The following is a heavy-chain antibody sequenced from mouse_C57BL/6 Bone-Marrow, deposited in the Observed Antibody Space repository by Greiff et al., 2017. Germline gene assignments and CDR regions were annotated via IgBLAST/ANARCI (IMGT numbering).Heavy chain of an antibody. CDR1: GFTFSDYG. Sequence: EVQGVEPGGGLVQPGGSLKLSCAASGFTFSDYGMAWVRQAPRKGPEWVAFISNLAYSIYYADTVTGRFTISRENAKNTLYLEMSSLRSEDTAMDYCARRRDYGSSYEGYWGQGTTLTVSS. D-gene: IGHD1-1*01. V-gene: IGHV5-15*01. CDR3: ARRRDYGSSYEGY. J-gene: IGHJ2*01. CDR2: ISNLAYSI.